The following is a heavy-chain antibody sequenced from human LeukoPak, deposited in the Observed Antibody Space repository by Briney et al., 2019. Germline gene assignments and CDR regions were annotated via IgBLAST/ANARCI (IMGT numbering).Heavy chain of an antibody. Sequence: SETLSLTCAVSGDSISSGNWWSWVRQPPGKGLEWIGEIYHSGNTHYNPSLKSRVTISIEKSRNQFSLKLSSVTAADTAVYYCAREHFTAGIAAAGTLDYWGQGTLVTVSS. CDR1: GDSISSGNW. CDR2: IYHSGNT. J-gene: IGHJ4*02. V-gene: IGHV4-4*02. D-gene: IGHD6-13*01. CDR3: AREHFTAGIAAAGTLDY.